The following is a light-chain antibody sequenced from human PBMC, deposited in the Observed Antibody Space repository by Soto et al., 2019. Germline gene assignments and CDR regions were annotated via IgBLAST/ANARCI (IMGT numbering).Light chain of an antibody. CDR3: SSFTSSSTYV. Sequence: QSALTQPASVSGSPGQSITISCTGTSSDVGGCNCVSWYQQHPAKAPKLVIYEVNNRPSGVSNRFSGSKSGNTASLTISGLQAEDEADYYCSSFTSSSTYVFGTGTKVTVL. V-gene: IGLV2-14*01. CDR1: SSDVGGCNC. CDR2: EVN. J-gene: IGLJ1*01.